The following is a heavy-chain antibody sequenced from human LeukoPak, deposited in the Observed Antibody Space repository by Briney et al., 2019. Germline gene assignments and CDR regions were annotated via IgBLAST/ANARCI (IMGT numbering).Heavy chain of an antibody. CDR1: GDSISSGTYY. Sequence: SQTLSLTCIVSGDSISSGTYYWNWIRQPAGKGLEWIGRIFTSGTTSGSTSCNPSLKSRVTISVDMSRNQYSLSLSSVTAADTAVYYCARHHEPSGPAYYYYMDVWGKGTTVTVSS. V-gene: IGHV4-61*02. D-gene: IGHD6-19*01. J-gene: IGHJ6*03. CDR2: IFTSGTTSGST. CDR3: ARHHEPSGPAYYYYMDV.